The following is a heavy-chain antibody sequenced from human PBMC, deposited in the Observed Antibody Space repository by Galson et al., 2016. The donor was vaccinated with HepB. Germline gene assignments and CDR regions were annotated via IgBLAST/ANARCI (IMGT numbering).Heavy chain of an antibody. J-gene: IGHJ6*03. D-gene: IGHD6-19*01. Sequence: SETLSLTCTVYGGSFTGYYWSWIRQSPGKGLEWIGKIGHSGDTNYNPSVKSRVTISIDKSKNQFSLRLTSVTAADTATYYCARGRAYSNGWGSYYSYMDVWGKETTVIVSS. CDR1: GGSFTGYY. CDR2: IGHSGDT. V-gene: IGHV4-34*01. CDR3: ARGRAYSNGWGSYYSYMDV.